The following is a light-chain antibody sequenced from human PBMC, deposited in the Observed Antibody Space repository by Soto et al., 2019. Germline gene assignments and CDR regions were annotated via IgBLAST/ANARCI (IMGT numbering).Light chain of an antibody. CDR1: SSDVGSYNL. CDR2: EGS. Sequence: QSVLTQPASVSGSPGQSITISCTGTSSDVGSYNLVSWYQQHPGKAPQLMIYEGSQRPSGVSNRFSGSKSCNTASLTISGRQAEDEADYYCCSYSGSSMFRYVFGTGTKLTVL. V-gene: IGLV2-23*03. J-gene: IGLJ1*01. CDR3: CSYSGSSMFRYV.